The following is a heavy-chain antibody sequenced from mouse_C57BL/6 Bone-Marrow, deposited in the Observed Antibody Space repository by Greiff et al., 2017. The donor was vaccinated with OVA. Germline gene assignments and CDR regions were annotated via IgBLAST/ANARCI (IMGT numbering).Heavy chain of an antibody. V-gene: IGHV14-4*01. CDR2: IDPENGDT. J-gene: IGHJ2*01. Sequence: VQLQQSGAELVRPGASVKLSCTASGFNIKDDYMHWVKQRPEQGLEWIGWIDPENGDTEYASKFQGKATITADTSSNTAYLQLSSLTSEDTAVDYCRTGSYYYFGCGGRGNTLTVSA. CDR1: GFNIKDDY. CDR3: RTGSYYYFGC. D-gene: IGHD2-12*01.